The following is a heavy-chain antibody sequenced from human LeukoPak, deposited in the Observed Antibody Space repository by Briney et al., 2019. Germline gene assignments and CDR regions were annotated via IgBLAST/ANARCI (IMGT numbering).Heavy chain of an antibody. CDR2: FDPEDGET. Sequence: ASVKVSCKVSGYTLTELSMHWVRQAPGKGLEWMGGFDPEDGETIYAQKFQGRVTMTDTAYMELSSLRSEDTAVYYCARDRPGNSLEYWGQGTLVTVSS. CDR1: GYTLTELS. V-gene: IGHV1-24*01. CDR3: ARDRPGNSLEY. D-gene: IGHD4-23*01. J-gene: IGHJ4*02.